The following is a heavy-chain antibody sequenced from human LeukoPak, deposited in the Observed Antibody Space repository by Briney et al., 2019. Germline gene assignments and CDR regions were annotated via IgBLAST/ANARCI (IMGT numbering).Heavy chain of an antibody. CDR3: ARDQSGGYSYGSGDWDV. D-gene: IGHD5-18*01. CDR1: GFTFDDYG. Sequence: AGSLRLSCAASGFTFDDYGMSWVRQAPGKGLEWVSGINWNGGSTGYADSVKGRFTIYRDNAKNSLYLQMNSLRAEDTALYYCARDQSGGYSYGSGDWDVWGKGTTVTVSS. J-gene: IGHJ6*04. V-gene: IGHV3-20*04. CDR2: INWNGGST.